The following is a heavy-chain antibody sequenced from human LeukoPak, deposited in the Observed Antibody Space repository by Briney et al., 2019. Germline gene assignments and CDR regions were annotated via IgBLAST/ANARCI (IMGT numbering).Heavy chain of an antibody. CDR2: ISGSSTYT. V-gene: IGHV3-11*03. Sequence: GGSLRLSCAASGFTFSDFYMSWIRQAPGKGPEWVSYISGSSTYTNYADSVKGRFTISRDNAKKSLYLQINSLRAEDTAVYYCARSITIEDAFDIWGQGTMVTVSS. D-gene: IGHD3-3*01. J-gene: IGHJ3*02. CDR1: GFTFSDFY. CDR3: ARSITIEDAFDI.